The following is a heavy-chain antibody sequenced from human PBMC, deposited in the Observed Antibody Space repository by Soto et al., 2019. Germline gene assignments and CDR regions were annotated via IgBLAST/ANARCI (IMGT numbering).Heavy chain of an antibody. V-gene: IGHV1-2*02. J-gene: IGHJ4*02. Sequence: ASVKVSCKASGYTFTGYYMHWVRQAPGQGLEWMGWINPNSGGTNYAQKFQGRVTMTRDTSISTAYMELSRLRSDDTAVYYCARDLVRGYDFWSGYSTLDYWGQGTLVTV. CDR3: ARDLVRGYDFWSGYSTLDY. CDR1: GYTFTGYY. D-gene: IGHD3-3*01. CDR2: INPNSGGT.